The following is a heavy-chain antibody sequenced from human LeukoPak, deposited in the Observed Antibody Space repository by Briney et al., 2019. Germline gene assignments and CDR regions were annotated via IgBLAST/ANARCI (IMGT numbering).Heavy chain of an antibody. CDR1: GFTFSDYY. D-gene: IGHD6-13*01. J-gene: IGHJ4*02. CDR3: ARGGYSSSWYVFY. V-gene: IGHV3-11*04. Sequence: GGSLRLSCAASGFTFSDYYMSWIRQAPGKRLEWVAYISSSGSTIYYADSVKGRFTISRDNAKNSLYLQMNSLRAEDTAVYYCARGGYSSSWYVFYWGRGTLVTVSS. CDR2: ISSSGSTI.